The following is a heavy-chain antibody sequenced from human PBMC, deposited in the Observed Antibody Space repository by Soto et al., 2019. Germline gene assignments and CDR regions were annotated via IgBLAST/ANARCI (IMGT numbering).Heavy chain of an antibody. D-gene: IGHD2-2*01. Sequence: QVQLVQSGAEVKKPGSSVKVTCKASGGTFSSYTISWVRQAPGQGLEWMGRIIPILGIANYAQKFQGRVTITADKSTSTAYMELSSLRSEDTAVYYCATRTEAADIVVVPAATYWYFDLWGRGTLVTVSS. J-gene: IGHJ2*01. CDR1: GGTFSSYT. CDR3: ATRTEAADIVVVPAATYWYFDL. V-gene: IGHV1-69*02. CDR2: IIPILGIA.